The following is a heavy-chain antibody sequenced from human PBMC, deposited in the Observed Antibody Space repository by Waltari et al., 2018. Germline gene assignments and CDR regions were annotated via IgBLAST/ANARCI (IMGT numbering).Heavy chain of an antibody. J-gene: IGHJ3*02. CDR1: GGSFSGYY. Sequence: QVQLQQWGAGLLKPSETLSLTCAVYGGSFSGYYWSWIRQPPGKGLEWIGEMSHSGTTNHTQSLKGRVTISLDTAKNQFSLKLSSVTAADTAVYYCARQEIIVEVTGDGFDIWGQGTMVTVSS. CDR3: ARQEIIVEVTGDGFDI. D-gene: IGHD2-21*02. CDR2: MSHSGTT. V-gene: IGHV4-34*01.